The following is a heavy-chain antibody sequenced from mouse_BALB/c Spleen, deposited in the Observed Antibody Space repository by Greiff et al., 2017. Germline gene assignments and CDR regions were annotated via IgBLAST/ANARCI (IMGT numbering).Heavy chain of an antibody. CDR3: ARQGRDGYDYETMDY. Sequence: EVKLMESGGGLVQPGGSRKLSCAASGFTFSSYTMSWVRQTPEKRLEWVAYISNGGGSTYYPDTVKGRFTISRDNAKNTLYLQMSSLKSEDTAMYYCARQGRDGYDYETMDYWGQGTSVTVSS. J-gene: IGHJ4*01. D-gene: IGHD2-4*01. CDR1: GFTFSSYT. CDR2: ISNGGGST. V-gene: IGHV5-12-2*01.